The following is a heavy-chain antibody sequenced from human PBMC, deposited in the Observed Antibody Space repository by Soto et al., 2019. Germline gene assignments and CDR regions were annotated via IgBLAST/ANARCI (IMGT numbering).Heavy chain of an antibody. D-gene: IGHD3-22*01. V-gene: IGHV1-69*13. J-gene: IGHJ3*02. Sequence: SVKVSCKASGGTFSSYAISWVRQAPGQGLEWMGGIIPIFGTANYAQKFQGRVTITADESTSTAYMELSSLRSEDTAVYYCARDTRDADSSGYYYPDGFDIWCQGTLVTV. CDR3: ARDTRDADSSGYYYPDGFDI. CDR1: GGTFSSYA. CDR2: IIPIFGTA.